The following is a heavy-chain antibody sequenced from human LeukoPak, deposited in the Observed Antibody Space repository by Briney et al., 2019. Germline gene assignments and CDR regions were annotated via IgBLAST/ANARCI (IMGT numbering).Heavy chain of an antibody. J-gene: IGHJ4*02. V-gene: IGHV4-39*02. Sequence: PSETLSLTCTVSGGSISSSNYYWGWIRQPPGKGLEWIASIHYSETTYYNPSLKSRVTISVDTSKNHFSLKLSSVTAADTAVYYCARGPTYQPIDYWGQGTLVTVSS. CDR3: ARGPTYQPIDY. CDR2: IHYSETT. CDR1: GGSISSSNYY. D-gene: IGHD2-2*01.